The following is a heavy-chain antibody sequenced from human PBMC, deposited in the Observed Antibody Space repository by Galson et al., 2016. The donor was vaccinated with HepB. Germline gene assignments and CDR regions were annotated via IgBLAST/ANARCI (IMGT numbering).Heavy chain of an antibody. V-gene: IGHV4-39*01. J-gene: IGHJ6*02. CDR2: VYYRGGTT. CDR3: VRGMDV. Sequence: LSLTCSVSDGSISSNSYYWGWIRQPPGTGLEWIGSVYYRGGTTYYNSSLKSRVTISVDTSKNQLSLKLTSVTAADTAVYYCVRGMDVWGPGTTVTVSS. CDR1: DGSISSNSYY.